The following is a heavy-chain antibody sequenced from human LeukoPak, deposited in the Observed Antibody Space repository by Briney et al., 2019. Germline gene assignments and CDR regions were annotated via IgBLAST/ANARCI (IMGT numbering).Heavy chain of an antibody. Sequence: PSETLSLTCTVSGGSISTYYWSWIRQPPGKGLEWIGYIYYSGSTNYNPSLKSRVTISLDTSKNQFSLNLSSVTAADTAVYYCARTYYDISGYFPNYFDYWGPGTLVTVSS. J-gene: IGHJ4*02. D-gene: IGHD3-22*01. CDR1: GGSISTYY. CDR3: ARTYYDISGYFPNYFDY. V-gene: IGHV4-59*01. CDR2: IYYSGST.